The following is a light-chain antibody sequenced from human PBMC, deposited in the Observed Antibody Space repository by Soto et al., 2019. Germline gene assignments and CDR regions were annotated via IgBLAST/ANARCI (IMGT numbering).Light chain of an antibody. CDR3: QQRNSYPIT. V-gene: IGKV1-9*01. J-gene: IGKJ5*01. CDR1: QGISSY. Sequence: QMTPSPSSLSASVGDRVTVTCRASQGISSYLAWYQQKPGQAPNLLIHTASTWQSDVPSRFSGSGSGTEFTLTISSLQPEDFATYYCQQRNSYPITFGQGTRLEI. CDR2: TAS.